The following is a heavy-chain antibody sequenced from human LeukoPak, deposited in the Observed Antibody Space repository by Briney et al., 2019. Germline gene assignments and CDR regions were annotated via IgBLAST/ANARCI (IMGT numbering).Heavy chain of an antibody. V-gene: IGHV3-53*01. CDR3: AGNNLFAFEI. J-gene: IGHJ3*02. CDR2: ISNAGST. CDR1: GLTGSSSY. D-gene: IGHD1/OR15-1a*01. Sequence: PGGALRLSCAASGLTGSSSYMSWVRQAPGKGLEWVSIISNAGSTYYADSLKGRFTISRDNSKNTLYLQVNSLRAEDTAMYYCAGNNLFAFEIWGQGTMVTVSS.